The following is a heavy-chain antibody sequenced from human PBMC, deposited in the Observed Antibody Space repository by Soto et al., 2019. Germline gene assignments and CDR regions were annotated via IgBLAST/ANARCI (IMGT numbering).Heavy chain of an antibody. CDR2: INPAGNVQ. V-gene: IGHV3-7*01. J-gene: IGHJ3*02. CDR1: GLTFSISW. Sequence: VQLVESGGGLVQPGESLRLSCTASGLTFSISWMTCVRQAPGEGLEWGSNINPAGNVQHYADSVKERFTISRDNAKNSLFLQMSGLRVEDTAVYYCATANTPYAFDMWGQGTMVTVSS. CDR3: ATANTPYAFDM.